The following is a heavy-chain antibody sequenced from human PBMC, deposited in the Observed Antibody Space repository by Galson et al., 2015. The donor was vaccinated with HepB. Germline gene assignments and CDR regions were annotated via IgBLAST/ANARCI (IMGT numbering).Heavy chain of an antibody. Sequence: SVKVSCKASGYTFTSYAMNWVRQAPGQGLEWMGWINTNTGNPTYAQGFTGRFVFSLDTSVSTAYLQISSLKAEDTAVYYCASDMTTVVGEAFDIWGQGTMVTVSS. D-gene: IGHD4-23*01. CDR2: INTNTGNP. CDR3: ASDMTTVVGEAFDI. CDR1: GYTFTSYA. J-gene: IGHJ3*02. V-gene: IGHV7-4-1*02.